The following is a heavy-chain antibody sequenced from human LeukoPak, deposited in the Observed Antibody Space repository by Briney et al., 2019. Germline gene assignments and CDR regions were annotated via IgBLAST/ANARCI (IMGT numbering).Heavy chain of an antibody. CDR2: ISAYNGNT. Sequence: WASVKVSCKASGYTFTSYGISWVRQAPGQGLEWMGWISAYNGNTNYAQKLQGRVTMTTDTSTSTAYMELRSLRSDDTAVYYCARCETGYSSGWFDYWGQGTLVTVSS. CDR1: GYTFTSYG. CDR3: ARCETGYSSGWFDY. V-gene: IGHV1-18*01. D-gene: IGHD6-19*01. J-gene: IGHJ4*02.